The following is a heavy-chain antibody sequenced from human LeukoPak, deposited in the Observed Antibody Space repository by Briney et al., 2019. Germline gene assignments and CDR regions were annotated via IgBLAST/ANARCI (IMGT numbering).Heavy chain of an antibody. CDR3: ARGRYCSATICSGGDAFDI. D-gene: IGHD5-24*01. J-gene: IGHJ3*02. Sequence: SETLSLTCTVSGGSISNYYWSWIRQPAGKGLEWIGRIYTSASTNYNPSLKSRVTLSVHASKNQFSLRLSSLTAADTAVYYCARGRYCSATICSGGDAFDIWGQGTVVTVSS. V-gene: IGHV4-4*07. CDR1: GGSISNYY. CDR2: IYTSAST.